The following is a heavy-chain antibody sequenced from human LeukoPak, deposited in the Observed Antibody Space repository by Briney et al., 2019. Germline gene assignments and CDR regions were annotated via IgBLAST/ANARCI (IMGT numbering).Heavy chain of an antibody. CDR2: ISSSGSTI. D-gene: IGHD3-10*01. CDR1: GFTFSDYY. Sequence: GGSLRLSCAASGFTFSDYYMSWIRQAPGKGLEWVSYISSSGSTIYYADSVKGRFTISRDNAKNSLYLQMNSLRAEDTAVYYCARVGVTMVRGVIIRDYYYYMDVWGKGTTVTVSS. J-gene: IGHJ6*03. CDR3: ARVGVTMVRGVIIRDYYYYMDV. V-gene: IGHV3-11*04.